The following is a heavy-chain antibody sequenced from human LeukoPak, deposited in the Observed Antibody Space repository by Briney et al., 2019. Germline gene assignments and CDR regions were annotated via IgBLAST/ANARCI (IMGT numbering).Heavy chain of an antibody. CDR2: ISAYNGNT. J-gene: IGHJ6*02. Sequence: ASVKVSCKASGYSFTSYGISWVRQAPGQGLEWMGWISAYNGNTNYAQKFQGRVTITADESTSTAYMELSSLRSEDTAVYYCASSGRPYDFWSGYFFVDHYYYGMDVWGQGTTVTVSS. CDR1: GYSFTSYG. D-gene: IGHD3-3*01. CDR3: ASSGRPYDFWSGYFFVDHYYYGMDV. V-gene: IGHV1-18*01.